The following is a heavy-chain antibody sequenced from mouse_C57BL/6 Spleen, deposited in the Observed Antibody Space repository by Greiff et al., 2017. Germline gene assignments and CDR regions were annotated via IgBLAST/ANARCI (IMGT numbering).Heavy chain of an antibody. D-gene: IGHD2-4*01. CDR3: AREYEYGQGEAMDY. V-gene: IGHV1-52*01. J-gene: IGHJ4*01. CDR1: GYTFTSYW. CDR2: IDPSDSET. Sequence: QVQLQQPGAELVRPGSSVKLSCKASGYTFTSYWMHWVKQRPIQGLEWIGNIDPSDSETHYNQKFKDKATLTVDKSSSTAYMQLSSLTSEDSAVYYCAREYEYGQGEAMDYWGQGTSVTVSS.